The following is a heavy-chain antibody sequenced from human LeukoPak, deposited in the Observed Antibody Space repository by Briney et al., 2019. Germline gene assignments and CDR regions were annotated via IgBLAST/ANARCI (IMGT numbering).Heavy chain of an antibody. D-gene: IGHD1-26*01. Sequence: PGGSLRLSCAASRFTFGDYGMSCVRHAPEKGLEWGSGINWNGGRAGHADSVKGRFTISRDNAKNSLFLKMNSLRAEDTALYYCARDRGGSYMYLQHWGQGTLVTVSS. CDR3: ARDRGGSYMYLQH. V-gene: IGHV3-20*04. J-gene: IGHJ1*01. CDR1: RFTFGDYG. CDR2: INWNGGRA.